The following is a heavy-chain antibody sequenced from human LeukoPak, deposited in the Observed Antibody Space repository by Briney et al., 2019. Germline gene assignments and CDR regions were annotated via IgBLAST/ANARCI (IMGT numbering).Heavy chain of an antibody. V-gene: IGHV3-21*01. Sequence: GGSLRLSCAASGFTFSSYSMNWVRQAPGKGLEWVSSISSSSSYIYYADSVKGRFTISRDNAKNSLYLQMNSLRAEDTAVYYCARDPGGIQYYFDYWGQGTLVTVSS. D-gene: IGHD6-13*01. CDR3: ARDPGGIQYYFDY. CDR2: ISSSSSYI. J-gene: IGHJ4*02. CDR1: GFTFSSYS.